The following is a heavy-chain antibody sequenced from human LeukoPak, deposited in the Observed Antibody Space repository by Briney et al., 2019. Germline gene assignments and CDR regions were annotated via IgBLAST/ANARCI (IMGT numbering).Heavy chain of an antibody. CDR3: ARLRLPVARYYYYYYMDV. D-gene: IGHD4-11*01. J-gene: IGHJ6*03. CDR1: GYTFTSYG. Sequence: GASVKVSCKTSGYTFTSYGISWVRQAPGQGLEWMGWISAYNGNTNYAQKLQGRVTMTTDTSTSTAYMELRSLRSDDTAVYYCARLRLPVARYYYYYYMDVWGKGTTVTVSS. V-gene: IGHV1-18*01. CDR2: ISAYNGNT.